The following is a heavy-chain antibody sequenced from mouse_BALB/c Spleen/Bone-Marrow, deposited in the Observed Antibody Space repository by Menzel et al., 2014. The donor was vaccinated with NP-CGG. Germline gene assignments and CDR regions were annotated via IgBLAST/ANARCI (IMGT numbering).Heavy chain of an antibody. CDR2: IYPGDGDT. CDR1: GHAFSSYW. Sequence: VQGVESGAELVRPGSSVKISCKASGHAFSSYWMNWVKRRPGQGLEWIGQIYPGDGDTNYNGKFKGKATLTADKSSSTAYMQLSSLTSEDSAVYFCAREDGSSPFAYWGQGTLVTVSA. V-gene: IGHV1-80*01. J-gene: IGHJ3*01. CDR3: AREDGSSPFAY. D-gene: IGHD1-1*01.